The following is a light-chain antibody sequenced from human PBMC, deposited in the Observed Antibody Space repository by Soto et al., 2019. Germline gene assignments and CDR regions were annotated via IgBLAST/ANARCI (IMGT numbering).Light chain of an antibody. CDR3: SSYAGSNNPVL. CDR2: EVS. J-gene: IGLJ2*01. V-gene: IGLV2-8*01. Sequence: QSALTQPPSASGSPGQSVTISCTGTSSDVGGYVSWYQQHPGKAPKLMIYEVSKRPSGVPDRFSASKSGNTASLTVSGLQAEDEDDYYCSSYAGSNNPVLFGGGTKLTVL. CDR1: SSDVGGY.